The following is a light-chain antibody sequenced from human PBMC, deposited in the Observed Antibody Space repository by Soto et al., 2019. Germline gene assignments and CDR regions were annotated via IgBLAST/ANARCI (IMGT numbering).Light chain of an antibody. J-gene: IGLJ1*01. CDR3: TSYTSSSTNYV. CDR2: EVS. Sequence: QSVLTQPASVSGSTGQSITISCTGTSSYIGGYNYVSWYQQHPGKAPKLMIYEVSNRPSGVSNRFSGSKSGNTASLTISGLQAEDEADYYCTSYTSSSTNYVFGTGTKLTVL. CDR1: SSYIGGYNY. V-gene: IGLV2-14*01.